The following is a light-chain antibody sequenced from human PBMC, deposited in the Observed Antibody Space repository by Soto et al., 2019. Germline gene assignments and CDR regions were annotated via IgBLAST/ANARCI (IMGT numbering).Light chain of an antibody. CDR2: EVN. Sequence: QSALTQPASVSRSPGQSLTISCTGTSSDVGYYNYVSWYQQHPGKAPKVLIYEVNSRPSGVSNRFSGSKSGNTASLTISGLQAEDEADYYCNSYTRTSTLPYVFGTGTKLTVL. V-gene: IGLV2-14*01. J-gene: IGLJ1*01. CDR1: SSDVGYYNY. CDR3: NSYTRTSTLPYV.